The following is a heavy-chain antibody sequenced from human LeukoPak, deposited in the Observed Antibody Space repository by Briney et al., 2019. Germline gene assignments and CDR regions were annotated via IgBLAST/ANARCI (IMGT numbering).Heavy chain of an antibody. V-gene: IGHV3-74*01. CDR3: ARANQVSSSWYTY. CDR1: GFTFSSYW. J-gene: IGHJ4*02. D-gene: IGHD6-13*01. Sequence: QPGGSLRLSCAASGFTFSSYWMHWVRQAPGKGLVWVSCINSDGSSTSYTDSVKGRFTISRDNAKNTLYLQMNSLRAEDTAVYSCARANQVSSSWYTYWGQGTLVTVSS. CDR2: INSDGSST.